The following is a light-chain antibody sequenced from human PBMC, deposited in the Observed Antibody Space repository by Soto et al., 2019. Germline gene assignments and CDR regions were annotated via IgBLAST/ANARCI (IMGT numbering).Light chain of an antibody. CDR2: GAS. V-gene: IGKV3-20*01. CDR3: QQYGSSPPVT. J-gene: IGKJ1*01. Sequence: EIVLTKSPGTLSLSPGERATLSCRASQTVTRSYLAWYQQKPGQAPRLLIYGASTRATGIPARFSGSGSGTDFTLTISRLEPEDFAVYYCQQYGSSPPVTFGQGTKVDIK. CDR1: QTVTRSY.